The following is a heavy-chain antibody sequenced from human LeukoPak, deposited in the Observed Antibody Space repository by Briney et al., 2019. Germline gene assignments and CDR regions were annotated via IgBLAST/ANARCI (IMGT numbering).Heavy chain of an antibody. CDR2: IYYSGST. D-gene: IGHD3-10*01. CDR3: ARVGFSKWFDP. Sequence: PSETLSLTCTVSGGSISTYYWTWIRQPPGKGLEWIGYIYYSGSTNYNPSLKSRVTISVDTYKNQFSLKLSSVTAADTAVYYCARVGFSKWFDPWGQGTLVTVSS. CDR1: GGSISTYY. J-gene: IGHJ5*02. V-gene: IGHV4-59*01.